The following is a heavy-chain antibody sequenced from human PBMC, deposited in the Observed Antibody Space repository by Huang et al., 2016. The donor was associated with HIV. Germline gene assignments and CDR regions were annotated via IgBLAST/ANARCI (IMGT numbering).Heavy chain of an antibody. J-gene: IGHJ4*02. CDR3: ARRQGGSLYY. V-gene: IGHV1-69*13. CDR1: EGPFSSYA. D-gene: IGHD3-10*01. Sequence: QVRLVQSGAEVRRPGSSVKVSCKTSEGPFSSYAIIWVRQVPGQGLEWMGGILPIHATTNYDQRFQGRVTITADEATATAYMELSSLKSEDTAIYYCARRQGGSLYYWGQGTLVTVSS. CDR2: ILPIHATT.